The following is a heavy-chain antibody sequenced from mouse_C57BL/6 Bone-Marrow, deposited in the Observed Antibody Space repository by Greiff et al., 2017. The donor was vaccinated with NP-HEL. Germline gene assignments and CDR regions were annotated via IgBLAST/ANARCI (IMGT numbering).Heavy chain of an antibody. CDR2: INPNNGGT. CDR1: GYTFTDYY. Sequence: EVQLQQSGPELVKPGASVKISCKASGYTFTDYYMNWVKQSHGKSLEWIGDINPNNGGTSYNQKFKGKATLTVDKSSSTAYMELRSLTSEDSAVYYCASAIGIGLEDYYAMDYWGQGTSVTVSS. J-gene: IGHJ4*01. D-gene: IGHD2-14*01. V-gene: IGHV1-26*01. CDR3: ASAIGIGLEDYYAMDY.